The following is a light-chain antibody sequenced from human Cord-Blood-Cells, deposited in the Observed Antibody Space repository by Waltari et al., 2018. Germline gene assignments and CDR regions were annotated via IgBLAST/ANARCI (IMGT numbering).Light chain of an antibody. Sequence: EIVLTQSPGTLSLSPGERATLSCRASQSFSSSYLAWYQQKPGQAPRLLIYGASSRATGIPDRFSGSGSGTDCTLTISILEAEVFAVYYCQQYGSSPPWTFGQVTKVEIK. CDR2: GAS. V-gene: IGKV3-20*01. J-gene: IGKJ1*01. CDR1: QSFSSSY. CDR3: QQYGSSPPWT.